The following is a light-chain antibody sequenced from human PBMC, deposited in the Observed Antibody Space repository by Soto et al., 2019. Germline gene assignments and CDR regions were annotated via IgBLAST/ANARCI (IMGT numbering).Light chain of an antibody. Sequence: QSALTQPASVSGSPGQTITISCTGTSSDVGGYNYVSWYQQHPGKAQKLMIYDVSHRPSGVSNRFSGSKSGNTASLTISGPEAEDESDYYASSYTPSGHVVFGGGTKLTVL. CDR2: DVS. CDR3: SSYTPSGHVV. J-gene: IGLJ2*01. CDR1: SSDVGGYNY. V-gene: IGLV2-14*01.